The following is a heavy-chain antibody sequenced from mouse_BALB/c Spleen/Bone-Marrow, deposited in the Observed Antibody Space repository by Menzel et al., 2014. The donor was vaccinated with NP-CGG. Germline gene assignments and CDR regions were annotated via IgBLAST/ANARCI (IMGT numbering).Heavy chain of an antibody. Sequence: EVKLVESGGGLVKPGGSLKLSCAASGFTFXSYAMSWVRQTPEKRLEWVASISSGGSTYYPDSVKGRFTISRDNARNILYLQMSSLRSEDTAMYYSARGYDGYYGFAYWGQGTLVTVSA. CDR3: ARGYDGYYGFAY. CDR1: GFTFXSYA. V-gene: IGHV5-6-5*01. J-gene: IGHJ3*01. CDR2: ISSGGST. D-gene: IGHD2-3*01.